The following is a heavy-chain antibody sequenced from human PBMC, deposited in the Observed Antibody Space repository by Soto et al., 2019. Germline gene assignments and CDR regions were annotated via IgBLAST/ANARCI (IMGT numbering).Heavy chain of an antibody. Sequence: SVKVSCKASGYTFTSYGISWVRQAPGQGLEWMGWISAYNGNTNYAQKLQGRVTMTTDTSTSTAYMELRSLRSDDTAVYYCARGSVVAARPLNFDYWGQGTLVAVSS. V-gene: IGHV1-18*01. D-gene: IGHD2-15*01. CDR1: GYTFTSYG. CDR2: ISAYNGNT. CDR3: ARGSVVAARPLNFDY. J-gene: IGHJ4*02.